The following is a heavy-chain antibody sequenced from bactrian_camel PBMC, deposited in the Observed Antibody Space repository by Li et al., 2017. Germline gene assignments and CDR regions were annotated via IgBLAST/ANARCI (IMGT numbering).Heavy chain of an antibody. Sequence: QLVESGGGSVQAGGSLGLSCVGSGDEYDTACVGWFRQAPGKERERIATIATGAGRTYYADSVKGRFTISQDQAKTKIYLEMAGLQPNDTATYYCAAGASLLVTDLCYTDFRIFGQGTQVTVS. CDR3: AAGASLLVTDLCYTDFRI. V-gene: IGHV3S1*01. J-gene: IGHJ6*01. D-gene: IGHD1*01. CDR1: GDEYDTAC. CDR2: IATGAGRT.